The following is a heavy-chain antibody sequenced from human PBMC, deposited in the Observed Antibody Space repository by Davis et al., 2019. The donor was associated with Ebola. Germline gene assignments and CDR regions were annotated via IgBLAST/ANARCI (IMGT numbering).Heavy chain of an antibody. V-gene: IGHV3-48*03. D-gene: IGHD4-23*01. CDR1: GFTFSRFE. CDR3: ARDRWGGGY. J-gene: IGHJ4*02. Sequence: PGGSLRLSCAASGFTFSRFEMSWVRQAPGKGLEWLSYISSSGDTTHYADSVKGRFTISRDNTKNLLYLQINSLRAEDTAVYYCARDRWGGGYWGQGTRVSVSS. CDR2: ISSSGDTT.